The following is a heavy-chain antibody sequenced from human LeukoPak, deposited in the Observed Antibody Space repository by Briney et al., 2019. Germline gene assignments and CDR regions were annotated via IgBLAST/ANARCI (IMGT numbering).Heavy chain of an antibody. CDR3: ARRTYFDL. CDR2: IYYSGST. CDR1: GGSISNYY. V-gene: IGHV4-59*08. J-gene: IGHJ2*01. Sequence: SESLSLTCTVSGGSISNYYWSWVRQPPGKGLEWIGYIYYSGSTTYNPSLKSRVTISVDTSKNQFSLKLNAVTAADTAVYYCARRTYFDLWGRGTLVTLSA.